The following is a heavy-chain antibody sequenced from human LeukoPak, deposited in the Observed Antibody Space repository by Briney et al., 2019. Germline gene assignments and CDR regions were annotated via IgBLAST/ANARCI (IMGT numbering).Heavy chain of an antibody. D-gene: IGHD3-10*01. CDR3: ARGPTAGSWDY. J-gene: IGHJ4*02. CDR2: IYSGGST. V-gene: IGHV3-53*01. CDR1: GFTFSSYN. Sequence: GGSLRLSCAASGFTFSSYNMNWVRQAPGKGLEWVSVIYSGGSTYYADSVKGRFTISRDNSKNTLYLQMNSLRAEDTAVYYCARGPTAGSWDYWGQGTLVTVSS.